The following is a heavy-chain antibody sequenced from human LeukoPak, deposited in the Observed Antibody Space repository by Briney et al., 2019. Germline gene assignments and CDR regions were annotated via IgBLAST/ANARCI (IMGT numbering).Heavy chain of an antibody. J-gene: IGHJ4*02. CDR3: AKVRDIVLMVYAIEGGYFDY. Sequence: GGSLRLSCAASGFTFSSYAMSWVRQAPGKGLEWVSAISGSGGSTYYADSVKGRFTISRDNSKNTLYLQMNSLRAEDTAVYYCAKVRDIVLMVYAIEGGYFDYWGQGTLVTVSS. CDR1: GFTFSSYA. CDR2: ISGSGGST. D-gene: IGHD2-8*01. V-gene: IGHV3-23*01.